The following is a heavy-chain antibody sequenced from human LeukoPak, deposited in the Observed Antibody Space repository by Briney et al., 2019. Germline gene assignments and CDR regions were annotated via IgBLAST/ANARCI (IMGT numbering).Heavy chain of an antibody. CDR2: ISSSSSYM. V-gene: IGHV3-21*01. J-gene: IGHJ4*02. CDR3: ASAGLVYSSGWYLETPFDY. D-gene: IGHD6-13*01. Sequence: GGSLRLSCAASGFPFDDYGMNWVRQAPGKGLEWVSSISSSSSYMYYADSVKGRFTISRDNAKNSLYLQMNSLRAEDTAVYYCASAGLVYSSGWYLETPFDYWGQGTLVTVSS. CDR1: GFPFDDYG.